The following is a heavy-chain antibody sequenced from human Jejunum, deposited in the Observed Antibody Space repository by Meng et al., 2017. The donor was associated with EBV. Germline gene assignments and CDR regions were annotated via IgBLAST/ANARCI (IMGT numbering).Heavy chain of an antibody. V-gene: IGHV1-69*06. CDR3: ARSSGGVVADYFDY. CDR1: GGTFSNYA. Sequence: QVELVQSGAEVKKPGSSVKVSCKASGGTFSNYAFGWVRQAPGQGLEWMGGVIPIFATANYAQRFQGRVTITADKSTSTAYMELRSLRSEDTAVYYCARSSGGVVADYFDYWGQGTLVTVSS. D-gene: IGHD3-16*02. CDR2: VIPIFATA. J-gene: IGHJ4*02.